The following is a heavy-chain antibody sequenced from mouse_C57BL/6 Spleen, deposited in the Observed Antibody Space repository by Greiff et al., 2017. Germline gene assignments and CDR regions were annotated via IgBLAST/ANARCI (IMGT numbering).Heavy chain of an antibody. CDR1: GYTFTSYW. J-gene: IGHJ4*01. Sequence: QVQLQQPGAELVKPGASVKLSCKASGYTFTSYWMHWVKQRPGRGLEWIGRIDPNSGGTKYNEKFKSKATLTVDKPSSTAYMQLSSLTSEDSAVYYCERLGITTVVPYYAMDYWGQGTSVTVSS. CDR2: IDPNSGGT. V-gene: IGHV1-72*01. CDR3: ERLGITTVVPYYAMDY. D-gene: IGHD1-1*01.